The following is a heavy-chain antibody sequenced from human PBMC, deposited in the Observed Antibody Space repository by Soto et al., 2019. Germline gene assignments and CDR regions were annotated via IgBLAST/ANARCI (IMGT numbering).Heavy chain of an antibody. V-gene: IGHV1-18*01. J-gene: IGHJ6*02. D-gene: IGHD1-26*01. Sequence: QVQLVQSGAEVKKPGASVKVSCKASGYTFTSYGISWVRQAPGQGLEWMGWISAYNGNTNYAQKLQGRVTMTTDTATSTAYRELRSLRSDDTAVYYCARDRSGSYSPVSMDVWGQGTTVTVSS. CDR2: ISAYNGNT. CDR3: ARDRSGSYSPVSMDV. CDR1: GYTFTSYG.